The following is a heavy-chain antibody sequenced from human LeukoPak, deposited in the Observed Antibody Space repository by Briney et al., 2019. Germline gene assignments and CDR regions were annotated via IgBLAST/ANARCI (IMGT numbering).Heavy chain of an antibody. CDR1: GGSISSYY. CDR2: IFYSGST. V-gene: IGHV4-59*01. J-gene: IGHJ6*03. CDR3: ARETSQKGAHYMDV. D-gene: IGHD3-16*01. Sequence: SETLSLTCTVSGGSISSYYWSWIRQPPGKGLEWVGYIFYSGSTNYNPSLESRLTISVDTSKNQFSLKLSSVTAADTAVYYCARETSQKGAHYMDVWGKGTTVTISS.